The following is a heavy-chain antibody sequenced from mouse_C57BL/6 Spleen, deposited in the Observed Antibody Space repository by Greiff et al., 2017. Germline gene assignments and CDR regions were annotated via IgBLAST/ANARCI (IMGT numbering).Heavy chain of an antibody. CDR1: GFTFTSYW. D-gene: IGHD6-1*01. J-gene: IGHJ2*01. CDR3: TRTSAYFDY. CDR2: IHPGNSDT. Sequence: EVQLQQSGTVLARPGASVKMSCKTSGFTFTSYWMHWVKQRPGQGLEWIGAIHPGNSDTSYNQKFKGKAKLTVVTSASNAYMELSSLPNEDTAVDYWTRTSAYFDYWGQGTTLTVSS. V-gene: IGHV1-5*01.